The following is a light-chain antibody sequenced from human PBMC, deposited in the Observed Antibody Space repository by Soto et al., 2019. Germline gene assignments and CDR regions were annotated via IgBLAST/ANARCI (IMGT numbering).Light chain of an antibody. CDR3: CSYAGGSTYG. CDR1: RSDVGSYNL. CDR2: EGS. J-gene: IGLJ1*01. Sequence: QSVLTQPASVSGSPGQSITISCTGTRSDVGSYNLVSWYQQHPGKAPKLLIYEGSKRPSGVSNRFSGSKSGNTASLTISGLQDEDEADYYCCSYAGGSTYGFGTGT. V-gene: IGLV2-23*01.